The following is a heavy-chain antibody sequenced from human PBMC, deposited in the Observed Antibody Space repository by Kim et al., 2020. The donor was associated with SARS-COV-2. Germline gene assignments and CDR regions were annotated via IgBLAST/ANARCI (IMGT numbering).Heavy chain of an antibody. D-gene: IGHD6-13*01. CDR1: GFTFSSYW. CDR2: IKHDGRET. V-gene: IGHV3-7*01. J-gene: IGHJ4*02. Sequence: GGSLRLSCAASGFTFSSYWMSWVRQAPGKGLEWVANIKHDGRETYYVDSVKGRFTISRDNAKNSLFLQMNSLRAEDTGVYYCARVAAAGFDYWGQGILVTVSS. CDR3: ARVAAAGFDY.